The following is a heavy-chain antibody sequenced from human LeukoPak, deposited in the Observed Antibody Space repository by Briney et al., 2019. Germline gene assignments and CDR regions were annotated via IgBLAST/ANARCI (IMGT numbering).Heavy chain of an antibody. V-gene: IGHV3-74*01. CDR1: GFTFSNYW. D-gene: IGHD6-6*01. CDR2: ISTDGTNT. Sequence: GGSLRFSCAASGFTFSNYWMHWVRRAPGKGLLWVSRISTDGTNTNYADSVKGRFTISRDNAKNILYLEMNSLRAEDTAVYYCVREYSSSSGRAFDIWGQGTKVTVSS. J-gene: IGHJ3*02. CDR3: VREYSSSSGRAFDI.